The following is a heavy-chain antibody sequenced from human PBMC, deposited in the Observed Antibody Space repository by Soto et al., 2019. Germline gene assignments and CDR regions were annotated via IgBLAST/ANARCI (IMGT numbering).Heavy chain of an antibody. CDR1: GGSFSGYY. CDR2: INHSGST. V-gene: IGHV4-34*01. D-gene: IGHD2-15*01. CDR3: ARVVVAESWFDP. Sequence: PSETLSLTCAVYGGSFSGYYWSWIRQPPGKGLEWIGEINHSGSTNYNPSLKSRVTISVYTSKNQFSLKVSSVTAAVTAVYYCARVVVAESWFDPWGQGALVTVSS. J-gene: IGHJ5*02.